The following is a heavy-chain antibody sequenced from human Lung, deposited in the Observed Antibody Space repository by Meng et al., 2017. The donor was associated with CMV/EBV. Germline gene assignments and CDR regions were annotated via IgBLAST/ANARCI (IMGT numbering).Heavy chain of an antibody. D-gene: IGHD6-19*01. CDR3: ADLAEAFGMDV. V-gene: IGHV3-72*01. Sequence: GGSLRLXCAASGFTFSDHHMDWVRQAPGRGLEWVGEIKKKADSYTTHYAASVKGRFTISRDDSKNPVYLQLSSLKTEDSAVYYCADLAEAFGMDVWGQGTTVTVSS. J-gene: IGHJ6*02. CDR1: GFTFSDHH. CDR2: IKKKADSYTT.